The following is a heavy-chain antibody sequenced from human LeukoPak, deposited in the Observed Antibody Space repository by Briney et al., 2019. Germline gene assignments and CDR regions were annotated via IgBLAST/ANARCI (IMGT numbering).Heavy chain of an antibody. D-gene: IGHD1-1*01. CDR2: IYPGDSDT. CDR3: ARVKTGTTDYYYMDV. CDR1: GYSFTSYW. J-gene: IGHJ6*03. Sequence: GESLKISCKGSGYSFTSYWIGWVRQMPGKGLERMGIIYPGDSDTRYSPSFQGQVTISADKSISTAYLQWSSLKASDTAMYYCARVKTGTTDYYYMDVWGKGTTVTVSS. V-gene: IGHV5-51*01.